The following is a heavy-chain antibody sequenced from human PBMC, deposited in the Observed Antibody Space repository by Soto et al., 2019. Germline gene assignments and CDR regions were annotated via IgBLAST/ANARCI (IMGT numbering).Heavy chain of an antibody. CDR2: MNPNTGNS. Sequence: AASVKISCKASGYTFTSYDIYWVRQATGQGLEWIGWMNPNTGNSGYAQKFQGRVTVTSDTSINTVYMELSSLRSEDTAVYYCARRAETNGWNGFGADKYYFDFWGQGTLVTVSS. CDR3: ARRAETNGWNGFGADKYYFDF. D-gene: IGHD1-1*01. V-gene: IGHV1-8*01. J-gene: IGHJ4*02. CDR1: GYTFTSYD.